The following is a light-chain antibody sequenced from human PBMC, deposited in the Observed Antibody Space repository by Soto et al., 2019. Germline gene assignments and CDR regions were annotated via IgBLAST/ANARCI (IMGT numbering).Light chain of an antibody. J-gene: IGLJ1*01. CDR2: EVS. Sequence: QSALTQPASVSGSPVQAITLSCTGTSSDVGGYNYVSWYQQHPGKAPKLMIYEVSNRPSGISHRFSGSKSGNTASLTISGLRAEDEADYSCSSYTRQYTPSYVFGTGTNVTVL. CDR1: SSDVGGYNY. CDR3: SSYTRQYTPSYV. V-gene: IGLV2-14*01.